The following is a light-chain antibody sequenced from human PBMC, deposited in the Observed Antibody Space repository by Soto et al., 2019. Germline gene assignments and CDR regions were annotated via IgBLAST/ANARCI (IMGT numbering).Light chain of an antibody. V-gene: IGLV2-14*01. CDR3: KSYTSRSTPWV. J-gene: IGLJ3*02. CDR2: DVY. CDR1: SSDVGGYDY. Sequence: QSVLTQPASVSGSPGQSITIYCSGTSSDVGGYDYVSWYQQRPGRAPQLVIYDVYNRPSGVSNRFSGSKSGTTASLTISGLQAEDEADYYCKSYTSRSTPWVFGGGTKLTVL.